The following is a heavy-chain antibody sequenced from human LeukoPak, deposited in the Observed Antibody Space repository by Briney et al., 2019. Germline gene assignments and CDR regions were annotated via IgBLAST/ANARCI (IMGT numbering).Heavy chain of an antibody. J-gene: IGHJ4*02. CDR1: GFTFSSYW. Sequence: GGSLRFSCAASGFTFSSYWMSWVRQAPGKGLEWVANIKQDGGEKYYVDSVKGRFTISRDNAKNSLYLQMNSLRAEDTAVYYCARVTELADFDYWGQGTLVTVSS. D-gene: IGHD6-13*01. V-gene: IGHV3-7*01. CDR3: ARVTELADFDY. CDR2: IKQDGGEK.